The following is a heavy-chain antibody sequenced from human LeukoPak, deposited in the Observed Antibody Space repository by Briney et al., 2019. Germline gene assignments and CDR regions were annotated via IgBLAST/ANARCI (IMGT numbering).Heavy chain of an antibody. V-gene: IGHV4-59*02. D-gene: IGHD5-18*01. J-gene: IGHJ5*02. CDR2: IYYSGST. CDR3: ARGHSYGYGWFDP. Sequence: SETLSLTCTVSGGSVSGYYWSWIRQPPGKGLEWIGYIYYSGSTNYNPSLKSRVTISVDTSKNQFSLKLSSVTAADTAVYYCARGHSYGYGWFDPWGQGTLVTVPS. CDR1: GGSVSGYY.